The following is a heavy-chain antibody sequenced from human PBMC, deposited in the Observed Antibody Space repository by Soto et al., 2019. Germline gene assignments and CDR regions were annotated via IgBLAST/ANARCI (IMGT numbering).Heavy chain of an antibody. CDR1: GFTLSSYG. CDR3: AKTGSSSSWPPFDY. CDR2: ISYDGSNK. V-gene: IGHV3-30*18. J-gene: IGHJ4*02. Sequence: AGSLGLGCAACGFTLSSYGMHWVCQAPGKGLEWVAVISYDGSNKYYADSVKGRFTISRDNSKNTLYLQMNSLRAEDTAVYYCAKTGSSSSWPPFDYWGQGTLVTVSS. D-gene: IGHD6-13*01.